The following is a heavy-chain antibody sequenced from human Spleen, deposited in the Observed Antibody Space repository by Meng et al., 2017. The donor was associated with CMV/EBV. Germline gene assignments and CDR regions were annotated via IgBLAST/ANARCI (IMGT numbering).Heavy chain of an antibody. D-gene: IGHD3-10*01. CDR1: GDSISLYY. V-gene: IGHV4-59*12. Sequence: SETLSLTCTVSGDSISLYYWGWIRQPPGKGLEWIGYIYSTGTTNYNPSLKSRVTISIDTPKKQFSLNLNSVTAADTAVYYCARDPRVNGMDVWGQGTTVTVSS. CDR3: ARDPRVNGMDV. CDR2: IYSTGTT. J-gene: IGHJ6*02.